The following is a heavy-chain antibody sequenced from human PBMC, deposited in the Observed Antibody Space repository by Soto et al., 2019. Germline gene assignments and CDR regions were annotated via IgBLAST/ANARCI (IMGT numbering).Heavy chain of an antibody. J-gene: IGHJ3*02. CDR1: GGTFSSYA. Sequence: QVQLVQSGAEVKKPGSSVKVSCKASGGTFSSYAISWVRQAPGQGLEWMGGIIPIFGTANYAQKFQGRVTITADESTSTAYMELSSLRSEDTAVYYCARTYYYGSGNYDAFDIWGQGTMVTVSS. CDR3: ARTYYYGSGNYDAFDI. CDR2: IIPIFGTA. V-gene: IGHV1-69*01. D-gene: IGHD3-10*01.